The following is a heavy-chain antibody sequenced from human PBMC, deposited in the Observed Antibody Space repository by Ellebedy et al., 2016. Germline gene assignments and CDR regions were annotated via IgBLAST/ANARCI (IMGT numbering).Heavy chain of an antibody. J-gene: IGHJ4*02. CDR1: GFPFSSYD. CDR3: ARDVRVWGSYRYCYFDY. D-gene: IGHD3-16*02. CDR2: ISGSDDST. V-gene: IGHV3-23*01. Sequence: GGSLRLSCAASGFPFSSYDMNWVRQAPGKGLEWVSGISGSDDSTYYADSVKGRFTISRDNSKSTLYLQMNSLRAEDTAVYYCARDVRVWGSYRYCYFDYWGQGTLVTVSS.